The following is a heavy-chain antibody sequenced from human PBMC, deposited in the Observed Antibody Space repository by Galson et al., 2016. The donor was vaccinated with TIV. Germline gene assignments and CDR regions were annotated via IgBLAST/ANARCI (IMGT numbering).Heavy chain of an antibody. J-gene: IGHJ4*02. Sequence: SLRLSCAASGFTFSTYAMNWLRQAPGKGLEWVSTISYTGDSTYYTDSAKGRFTISRDNSKNTLYLQMNSLRAEDTAIYYCAKIRVRGVYYFDYWGQGTLVTVSS. V-gene: IGHV3-23*01. D-gene: IGHD3-10*01. CDR1: GFTFSTYA. CDR2: ISYTGDST. CDR3: AKIRVRGVYYFDY.